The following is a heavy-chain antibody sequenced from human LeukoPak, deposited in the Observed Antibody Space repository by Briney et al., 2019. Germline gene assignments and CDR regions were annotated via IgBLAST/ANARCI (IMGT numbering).Heavy chain of an antibody. CDR2: ISYDGRNI. CDR1: GFTFNNYG. J-gene: IGHJ4*02. V-gene: IGHV3-30*18. D-gene: IGHD2-2*01. Sequence: GKSLRLSCAASGFTFNNYGMHWVRQAPGKGLEWVSVISYDGRNIHYPDSVKGRFTISRDISADTLWLQMDSLRTEDTAVYYCAKGPLRGTAAAIDYWGQGTLVTVSS. CDR3: AKGPLRGTAAAIDY.